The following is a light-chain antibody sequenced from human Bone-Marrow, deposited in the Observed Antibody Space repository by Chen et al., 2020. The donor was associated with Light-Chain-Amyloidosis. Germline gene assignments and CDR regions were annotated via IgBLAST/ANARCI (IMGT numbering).Light chain of an antibody. J-gene: IGKJ1*01. CDR3: RHENSYSGT. CDR1: QSISTW. CDR2: KAS. Sequence: DIQMTQSPSTLSASVGDRVTITCRASQSISTWLSWYQQKPGRAPNVLIYKASTFESGVPSRFSGSGSGTEFTSTISSLQPDDLATYDCRHENSYSGTFGQGAKVEI. V-gene: IGKV1-5*03.